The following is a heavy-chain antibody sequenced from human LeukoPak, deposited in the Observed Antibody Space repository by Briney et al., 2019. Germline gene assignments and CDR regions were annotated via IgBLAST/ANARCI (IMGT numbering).Heavy chain of an antibody. CDR1: GYSISSGYY. V-gene: IGHV4-38-2*02. CDR2: IYYSGST. Sequence: SETLSLTCTVSGYSISSGYYWGWIRQPPGKGLEWIGSIYYSGSTYYNPSLKSRVTISVDTSKNQFSLKLSSVTAADTAVYYCARLAVTYSGYDSGGWGPIDYWGQGTLVTVSS. J-gene: IGHJ4*02. CDR3: ARLAVTYSGYDSGGWGPIDY. D-gene: IGHD5-12*01.